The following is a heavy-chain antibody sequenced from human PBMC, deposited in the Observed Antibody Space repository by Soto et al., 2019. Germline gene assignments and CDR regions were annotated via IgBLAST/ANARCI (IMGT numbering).Heavy chain of an antibody. J-gene: IGHJ6*02. CDR2: INPNSGGT. D-gene: IGHD6-19*01. V-gene: IGHV1-2*04. CDR3: ARDRERAVAGTAPSVGMDV. Sequence: QVQLVQSGAEVKKPGASVKVSCKASGYTFTGDYMHWVRQAPGQGLEWMGWINPNSGGTNYAQRFQGWVTMTRDTSISTAYMELSRLRSDDTAVYYSARDRERAVAGTAPSVGMDVWGQGTTVTVSS. CDR1: GYTFTGDY.